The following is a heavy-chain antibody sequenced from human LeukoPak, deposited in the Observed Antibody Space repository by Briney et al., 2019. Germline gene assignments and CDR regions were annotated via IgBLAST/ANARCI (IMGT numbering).Heavy chain of an antibody. J-gene: IGHJ5*02. D-gene: IGHD2-15*01. Sequence: SQTLSLTCTVSGVSISSSNSYWGWIRQPPGKGLEWIGSIYYSGNTYYNASLKSQVSISIDRSKNQFSLRLTSVTAADPAVYYCAKGPRLRHRYNWSDPWGQGTLVTVSS. V-gene: IGHV4-39*01. CDR2: IYYSGNT. CDR1: GVSISSSNSY. CDR3: AKGPRLRHRYNWSDP.